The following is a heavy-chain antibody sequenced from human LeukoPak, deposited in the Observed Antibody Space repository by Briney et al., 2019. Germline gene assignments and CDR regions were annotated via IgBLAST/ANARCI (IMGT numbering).Heavy chain of an antibody. J-gene: IGHJ4*02. Sequence: GRSLRLSCAASGFTFSDYGMHWVRQAPGKGLEWVAIISYAGSNRYYAHSVKGRFTISRDNSKNTLYLQMNSLRAEDTAVYYCARDLGAAAGWYPDYWGQGTLVTVSS. CDR2: ISYAGSNR. CDR3: ARDLGAAAGWYPDY. CDR1: GFTFSDYG. V-gene: IGHV3-30*03. D-gene: IGHD6-13*01.